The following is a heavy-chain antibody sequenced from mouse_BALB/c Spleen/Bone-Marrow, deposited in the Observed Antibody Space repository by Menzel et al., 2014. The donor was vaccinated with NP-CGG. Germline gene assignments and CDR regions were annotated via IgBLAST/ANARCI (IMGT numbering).Heavy chain of an antibody. CDR2: INPYNGGA. CDR1: GYTITGNN. Sequence: EVKLKQSGPELVKPGASVRISCKASGYTITGNNMHWVKQSHGKDLEWIGLINPYNGGAKHNPKFQGKATLTADKSSSTAYMQLLSLTSEDTAVYYCARSCSIDYWGQGTSLTVSS. CDR3: ARSCSIDY. V-gene: IGHV1-18*01. J-gene: IGHJ4*01.